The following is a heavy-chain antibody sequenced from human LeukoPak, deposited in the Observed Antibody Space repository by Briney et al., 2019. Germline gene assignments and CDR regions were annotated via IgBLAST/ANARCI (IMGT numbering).Heavy chain of an antibody. D-gene: IGHD6-19*01. CDR2: INHSGST. CDR3: ARDAPGRAVAGNDY. CDR1: GGSFSGYY. J-gene: IGHJ4*02. V-gene: IGHV4-34*01. Sequence: PSETLSLTCAVYGGSFSGYYWSWIRQPPGKGLEWIGEINHSGSTNYNPSLKSRVTISVDTSNNQFSLKLSSVTAADTAVYYCARDAPGRAVAGNDYWGQGTLVTVSS.